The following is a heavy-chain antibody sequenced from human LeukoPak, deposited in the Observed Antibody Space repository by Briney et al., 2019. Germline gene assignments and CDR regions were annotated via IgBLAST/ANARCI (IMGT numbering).Heavy chain of an antibody. CDR3: ARDQDSSGYYSRFDY. CDR1: GFTFSSYA. J-gene: IGHJ4*02. Sequence: GGSLRLSCAASGFTFSSYAMSWARQAPGKGLEWVSAISGSGGSTYYADSVKGRFTISRDNSKNTLYLQMNSLRAEDTAVYYCARDQDSSGYYSRFDYWGQGTLVTVSS. CDR2: ISGSGGST. V-gene: IGHV3-23*01. D-gene: IGHD3-22*01.